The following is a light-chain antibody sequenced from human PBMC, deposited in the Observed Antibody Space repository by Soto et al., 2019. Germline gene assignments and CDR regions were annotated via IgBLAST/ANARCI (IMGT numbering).Light chain of an antibody. Sequence: QSVLTQPPSASGTPGQRVTISCSGSSSNIGSNYVYWYQQLPGTAPKLLIYSNNQRPSGVPDRFSGSKSGTSASLAISGLRSEDEADYYCQVWDNRGIFGGGTKVTVL. J-gene: IGLJ2*01. CDR2: SNN. V-gene: IGLV1-47*02. CDR1: SSNIGSNY. CDR3: QVWDNRGI.